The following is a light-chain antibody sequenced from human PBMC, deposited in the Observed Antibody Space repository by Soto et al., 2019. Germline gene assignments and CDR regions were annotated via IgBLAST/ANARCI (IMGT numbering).Light chain of an antibody. Sequence: IQMTQSPSTLSATAGDRVTITCRASQGISSYLAWYQQKPGKAPKLLIYAASTLQSGVPSRFSGSGSGTDFTLTISCLQSEDFATYYCQQYYSYPRTFGQGTKVDIK. CDR2: AAS. V-gene: IGKV1-8*01. CDR1: QGISSY. CDR3: QQYYSYPRT. J-gene: IGKJ1*01.